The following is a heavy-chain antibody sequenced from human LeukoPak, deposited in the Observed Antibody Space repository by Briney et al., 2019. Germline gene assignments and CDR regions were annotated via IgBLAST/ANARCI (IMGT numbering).Heavy chain of an antibody. CDR3: AGREFPRSYY. CDR2: INHSGST. J-gene: IGHJ4*02. CDR1: GFTFSDYY. D-gene: IGHD3-16*02. Sequence: PGGSLRLSCAASGFTFSDYYMSWIRQAPGKGLEWIGEINHSGSTNYNPSLKSRVTISVDTSKNQFSLKLSSVTAADTAVYYCAGREFPRSYYWGQGTLVTVSS. V-gene: IGHV4-34*08.